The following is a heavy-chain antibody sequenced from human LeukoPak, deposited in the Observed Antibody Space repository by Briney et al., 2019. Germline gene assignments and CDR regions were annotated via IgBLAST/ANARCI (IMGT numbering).Heavy chain of an antibody. CDR1: GGSISSYY. CDR3: ARAGYCSSTSCQPLHYYGSGSYYY. V-gene: IGHV4-34*01. J-gene: IGHJ4*02. Sequence: SETLSLTCTVSGGSISSYYWSWIRQPPGKGLEWIGEINHSGSTNYNPSLKSRVTISVDTSKNQFSLKLSSVTAADTAVYYCARAGYCSSTSCQPLHYYGSGSYYYWGQGTLVTVSS. D-gene: IGHD2-2*01. CDR2: INHSGST.